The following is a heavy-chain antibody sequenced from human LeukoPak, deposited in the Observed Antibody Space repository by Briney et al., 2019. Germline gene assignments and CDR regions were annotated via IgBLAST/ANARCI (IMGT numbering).Heavy chain of an antibody. V-gene: IGHV1-46*04. J-gene: IGHJ4*02. CDR1: GYTFTNYY. CDR3: ARRGGNQYFEF. D-gene: IGHD2-15*01. CDR2: ISPFDGST. Sequence: ASVKVSCKASGYTFTNYYIHWVRQAPGQGLEWMGVISPFDGSTNYAQKLQGRVTMTSDTSTSMVYMELTSLRSEDTAVYFCARRGGNQYFEFWGQGTLSPSPQ.